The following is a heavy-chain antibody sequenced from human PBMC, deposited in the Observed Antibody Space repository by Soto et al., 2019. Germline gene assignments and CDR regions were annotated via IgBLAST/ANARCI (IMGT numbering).Heavy chain of an antibody. Sequence: QVQVVQSGAEVKKPGSSVKVSCKVSGGIFTNNAISWVRQAPGQGLEWLGGVIPLFDTAYYAQIFRGRLRISADGATTTAYMELSGLTSADTAVYFCAREGGSSTYYPLELDYWGQGTLVTVSS. CDR3: AREGGSSTYYPLELDY. J-gene: IGHJ4*02. CDR2: VIPLFDTA. V-gene: IGHV1-69*01. CDR1: GGIFTNNA. D-gene: IGHD6-13*01.